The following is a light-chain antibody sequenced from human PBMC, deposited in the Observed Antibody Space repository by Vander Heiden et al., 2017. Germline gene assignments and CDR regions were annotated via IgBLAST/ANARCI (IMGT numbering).Light chain of an antibody. J-gene: IGKJ2*01. CDR3: QQSYSTPYT. CDR2: AAS. CDR1: QSISSY. Sequence: DIQMTHSPASLSASAGDRVTITCRASQSISSYLNWDQQKPGKAPKLLIYAASSLQSGVPSRFSGSGSGTDFTLTISSLQPEDFATYYCQQSYSTPYTLGQGTKLEIK. V-gene: IGKV1-39*01.